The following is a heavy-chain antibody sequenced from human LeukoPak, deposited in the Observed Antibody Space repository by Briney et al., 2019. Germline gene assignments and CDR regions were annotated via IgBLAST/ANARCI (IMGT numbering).Heavy chain of an antibody. CDR1: GFIFSSYS. CDR3: ARGRRQTGFDY. CDR2: ISGSSGTI. J-gene: IGHJ4*02. Sequence: GGSLRLSCAASGFIFSSYSINWVRQAPGKGLEWLSYISGSSGTIHYADSVKGRFTISRDNAKKSVYLQMNSLRAEDTAVYYCARGRRQTGFDYWGQGTLVTVSS. V-gene: IGHV3-48*04.